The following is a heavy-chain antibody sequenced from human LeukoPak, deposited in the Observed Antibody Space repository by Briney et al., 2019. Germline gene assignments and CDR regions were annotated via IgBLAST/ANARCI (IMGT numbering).Heavy chain of an antibody. CDR3: ARTPEPPPLNWGFFDY. CDR1: GGTFSSYA. V-gene: IGHV1-69*13. J-gene: IGHJ4*02. Sequence: GASVKVSCKASGGTFSSYAISWVRQAPGQGLEWMGGIIPIFGTANYAQKFQGRVTITADESTSTAYMGLSSLRSEDTAVYYCARTPEPPPLNWGFFDYWGQGTLVTVSS. D-gene: IGHD7-27*01. CDR2: IIPIFGTA.